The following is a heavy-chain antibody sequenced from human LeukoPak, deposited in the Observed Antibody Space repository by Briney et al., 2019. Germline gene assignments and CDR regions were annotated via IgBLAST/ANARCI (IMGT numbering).Heavy chain of an antibody. J-gene: IGHJ4*02. CDR3: ARDFGADQWTFEY. V-gene: IGHV4-39*07. CDR2: VYYSGRT. D-gene: IGHD3-10*01. CDR1: GDSMSSSSYY. Sequence: SETLSLTCNVSGDSMSSSSYYWGWIRQPPGKGLEWIGSVYYSGRTYYNPSLKSRVTISVDTSKKQISLKLNSVTAADTAVYYCARDFGADQWTFEYWGQGTLVTVSS.